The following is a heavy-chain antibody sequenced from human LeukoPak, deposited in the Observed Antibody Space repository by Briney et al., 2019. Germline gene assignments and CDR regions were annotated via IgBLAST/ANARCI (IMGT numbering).Heavy chain of an antibody. CDR1: GYTFTGYY. Sequence: ASVKVSCKASGYTFTGYYMHWVRQAPGQGLEWMGWINPNSGGTNYAQRFQGRVTMTRDTSISTAYMELSRLRSGDTAVYYCARGPGEGGSSGYYYGKPEDPAEYYFDYWGQGTLVTVSS. CDR3: ARGPGEGGSSGYYYGKPEDPAEYYFDY. V-gene: IGHV1-2*02. J-gene: IGHJ4*02. D-gene: IGHD3-22*01. CDR2: INPNSGGT.